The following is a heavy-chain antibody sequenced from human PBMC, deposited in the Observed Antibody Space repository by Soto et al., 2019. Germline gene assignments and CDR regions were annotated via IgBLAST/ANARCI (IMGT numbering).Heavy chain of an antibody. V-gene: IGHV4-39*01. J-gene: IGHJ4*02. CDR2: IHYSGNT. Sequence: SETLSLTCSVSGGSIRSSNHYWDWVRQPPGKGLEWIGTIHYSGNTSYSPSLKSRVTISVDTSNNRLSLKLTSVTAADTAVYYXVRKQPPVVRWLVKGYFDSWGQGTQVTVSS. CDR3: VRKQPPVVRWLVKGYFDS. CDR1: GGSIRSSNHY. D-gene: IGHD6-19*01.